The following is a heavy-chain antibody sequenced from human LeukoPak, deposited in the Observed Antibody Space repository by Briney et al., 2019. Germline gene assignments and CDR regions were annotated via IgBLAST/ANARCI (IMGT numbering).Heavy chain of an antibody. D-gene: IGHD1-7*01. CDR2: ISYDGSNK. CDR3: ARAMELHVYYYYGMDV. Sequence: GGSLRLSCAASGFTFSSYGMHWVRQAPGKGLEWVAVISYDGSNKYYADSVKGRFTISRDNSKNTFYLQMNSLRAEDTAVYYCARAMELHVYYYYGMDVWGQGTTVTVSS. CDR1: GFTFSSYG. V-gene: IGHV3-30*03. J-gene: IGHJ6*02.